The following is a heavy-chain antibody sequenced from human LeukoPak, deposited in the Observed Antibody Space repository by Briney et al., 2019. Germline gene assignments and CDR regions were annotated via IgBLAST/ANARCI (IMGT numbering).Heavy chain of an antibody. CDR3: ARDSDTIWSGYYDPYYFDY. V-gene: IGHV3-21*01. CDR2: ISGSGGST. D-gene: IGHD3-3*01. Sequence: GGSLRLSCAASGFTFSSYSMNWVRQAPGKGLEWVSAISGSGGSTYYADSVKGRFTISRDNAKNSLYLQMNSLRAEDTAVYYCARDSDTIWSGYYDPYYFDYWGQGTLVTVSS. J-gene: IGHJ4*02. CDR1: GFTFSSYS.